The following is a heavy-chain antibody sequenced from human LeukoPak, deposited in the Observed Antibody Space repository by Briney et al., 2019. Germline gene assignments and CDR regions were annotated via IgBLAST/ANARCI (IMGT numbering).Heavy chain of an antibody. D-gene: IGHD3-16*01. CDR3: VKDLQRGGGY. Sequence: LCRSCSAAGFTFSGYTLHWHRPAPGHELECVSVICSNGGSTYYADSVKGRFTISTDNSKNTLYLQMSSLRAEDTAVHYCVKDLQRGGGYWGQGTLVTVSS. CDR1: GFTFSGYT. V-gene: IGHV3-64D*09. CDR2: ICSNGGST. J-gene: IGHJ4*02.